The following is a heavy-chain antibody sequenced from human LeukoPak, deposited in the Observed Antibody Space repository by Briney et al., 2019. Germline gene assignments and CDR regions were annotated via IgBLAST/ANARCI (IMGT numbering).Heavy chain of an antibody. CDR3: ERRGIVGDTVYYFDY. CDR1: GFTFSSYG. Sequence: PGGSLRLSCAASGFTFSSYGMQWLRQAPGKGLEWVAVIWYDGSNKYYADSVKGRFTISRDNSKNTLYLQMNSLRAEDTAVYYCERRGIVGDTVYYFDYWGQGALVTVSS. CDR2: IWYDGSNK. J-gene: IGHJ4*02. V-gene: IGHV3-33*01. D-gene: IGHD1-26*01.